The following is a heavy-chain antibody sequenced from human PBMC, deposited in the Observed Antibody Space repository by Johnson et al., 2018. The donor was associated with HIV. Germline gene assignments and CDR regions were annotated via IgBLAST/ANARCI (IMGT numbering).Heavy chain of an antibody. Sequence: VQLVESGGGVVRPGGSLRLSCAASGFTFDDYGMSWVRQAPGKGLEWVSGINWNGGSTGYADSVKGRFTISRDNSKNTLYLQMRSLGGEDTAVYYCAKDERQLGGWSHAFDMWGQGTKVSVSS. CDR1: GFTFDDYG. CDR2: INWNGGST. V-gene: IGHV3-20*04. J-gene: IGHJ3*02. CDR3: AKDERQLGGWSHAFDM. D-gene: IGHD7-27*01.